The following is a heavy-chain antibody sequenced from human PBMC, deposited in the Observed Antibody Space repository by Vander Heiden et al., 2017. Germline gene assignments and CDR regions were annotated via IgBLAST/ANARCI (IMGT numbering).Heavy chain of an antibody. D-gene: IGHD3-22*01. CDR2: IRSKANSYAT. J-gene: IGHJ4*02. CDR3: TTTYYYDSSGYYTFDY. Sequence: QLVESGGGLAQPGGSLKLSCAASGFTFSGSAMHWVRQASGKGLEWVGRIRSKANSYATAYAASVKGRFTISRDDSKNTAYLQMNSLKTEDTAVYYCTTTYYYDSSGYYTFDYWGQGTLVTVSS. CDR1: GFTFSGSA. V-gene: IGHV3-73*02.